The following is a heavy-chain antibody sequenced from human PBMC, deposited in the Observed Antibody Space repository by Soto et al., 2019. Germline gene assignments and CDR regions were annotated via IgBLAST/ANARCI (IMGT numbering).Heavy chain of an antibody. CDR1: GGTFSSYA. Sequence: SVKVSCKASGGTFSSYAISWVRQAPGQGLEWMGGIIPIFGTANYAQKFQGRVTITADESTSTAYMELSSLRSEDTAVYYFARNKGVVVPAATKHYYYGMDVWGQGTTVTVSS. D-gene: IGHD2-2*01. J-gene: IGHJ6*02. CDR3: ARNKGVVVPAATKHYYYGMDV. V-gene: IGHV1-69*13. CDR2: IIPIFGTA.